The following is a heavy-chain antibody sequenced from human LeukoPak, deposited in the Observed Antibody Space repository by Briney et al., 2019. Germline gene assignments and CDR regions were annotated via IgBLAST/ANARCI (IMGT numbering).Heavy chain of an antibody. V-gene: IGHV3-48*04. CDR2: ISRSGDTI. Sequence: GGSLRLSCAASGFTFSTYSMNWVRQAPGKGLEWVSYISRSGDTIYFADSVKGRFTISRDNAKNSLYLQMNSLRAEDTALYYCARDKRTETMVRGVITAKGYYFDYWGQGTLVTVSS. CDR1: GFTFSTYS. J-gene: IGHJ4*02. CDR3: ARDKRTETMVRGVITAKGYYFDY. D-gene: IGHD3-10*01.